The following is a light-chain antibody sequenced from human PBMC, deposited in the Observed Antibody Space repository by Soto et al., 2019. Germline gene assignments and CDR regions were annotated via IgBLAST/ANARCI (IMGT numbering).Light chain of an antibody. CDR1: SSDVGRYNY. J-gene: IGLJ1*01. CDR3: SSFTSSSTFV. V-gene: IGLV2-14*03. Sequence: QSALAQPASVSGSRGQSITISCTGTSSDVGRYNYVSWFQQHPGKVPKLIIYDVSNRPSGVSDRFSGSKSGNTASLTISGLHPEDEADYYCSSFTSSSTFVFGTGT. CDR2: DVS.